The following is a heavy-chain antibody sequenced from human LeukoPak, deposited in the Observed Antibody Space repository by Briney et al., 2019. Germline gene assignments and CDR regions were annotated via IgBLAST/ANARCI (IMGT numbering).Heavy chain of an antibody. Sequence: PGGSLRLSCAASGFTFSSYWMHWVRQAPGKGLVWVSRINSDGSSTSYADSVKGRFIISRDNAKNTLYLQMNSLRAEDTAVYYCARDPFSYGLSHYYYGMDVWGQGTTVTVSS. V-gene: IGHV3-74*01. CDR1: GFTFSSYW. D-gene: IGHD5-18*01. J-gene: IGHJ6*02. CDR2: INSDGSST. CDR3: ARDPFSYGLSHYYYGMDV.